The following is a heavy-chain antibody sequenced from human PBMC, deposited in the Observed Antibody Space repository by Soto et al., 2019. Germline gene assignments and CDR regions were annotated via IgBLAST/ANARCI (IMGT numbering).Heavy chain of an antibody. CDR1: GFTFSSYA. J-gene: IGHJ6*02. CDR2: IRGSGGST. D-gene: IGHD3-22*01. CDR3: AKDALVITHDPGTPNYYYGMDV. Sequence: GGSLRLSCAASGFTFSSYAMSWVRQAPGKGLEWVSAIRGSGGSTYYADAVKGRFTISRDNSKNTLYLQMNSLRAEDTAVYYCAKDALVITHDPGTPNYYYGMDVWGQGTTVTVSS. V-gene: IGHV3-23*01.